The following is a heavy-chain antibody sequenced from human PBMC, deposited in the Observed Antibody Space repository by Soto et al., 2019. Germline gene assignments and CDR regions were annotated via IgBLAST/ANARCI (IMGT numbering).Heavy chain of an antibody. CDR1: GYTFTSHD. V-gene: IGHV1-8*01. CDR3: ASDMSTT. D-gene: IGHD2-2*01. J-gene: IGHJ5*02. Sequence: QVQLVQSGAEVKKPGASVKVSCKASGYTFTSHDINWIRQATVQGLEWMGWMNPNSGHTNYAQKFQGRVTMTRDTSISTAYMELTNLRSEDTAIYYCASDMSTTWGQGTLVTVSS. CDR2: MNPNSGHT.